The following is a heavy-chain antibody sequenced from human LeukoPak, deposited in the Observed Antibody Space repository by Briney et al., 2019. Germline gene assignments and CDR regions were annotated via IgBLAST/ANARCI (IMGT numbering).Heavy chain of an antibody. CDR1: GFTFSDYF. J-gene: IGHJ4*02. CDR2: ISSSSSTI. Sequence: PGGSLRLSCAASGFTFSDYFMSWIRQAPGKGLEWISYISSSSSTIYYADIMKGRFTVSRNNAKNSLFLQMNSLRAEDTAVYYCARIRDGYNDAFDYWGQGTLLTISS. D-gene: IGHD5-24*01. CDR3: ARIRDGYNDAFDY. V-gene: IGHV3-11*04.